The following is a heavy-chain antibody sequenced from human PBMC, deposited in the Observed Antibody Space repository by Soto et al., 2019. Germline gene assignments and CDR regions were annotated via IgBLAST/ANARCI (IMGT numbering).Heavy chain of an antibody. V-gene: IGHV4-4*02. D-gene: IGHD2-21*02. J-gene: IGHJ5*02. CDR2: VYHTGDT. Sequence: SETLSLTCVVPGGTVASSHWWSWVRQSPGRGLEWIGNVYHTGDTNFNPSLQSRVTFSVDKSNNQFSLRLTSVTAADTAVYFCAREIVTAGGNNYFDPWGPGTLVTVSS. CDR1: GGTVASSHW. CDR3: AREIVTAGGNNYFDP.